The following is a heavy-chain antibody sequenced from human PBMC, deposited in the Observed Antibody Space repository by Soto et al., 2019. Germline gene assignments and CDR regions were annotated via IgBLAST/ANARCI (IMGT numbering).Heavy chain of an antibody. CDR2: IYYSAST. J-gene: IGHJ4*02. D-gene: IGHD5-18*01. Sequence: SGTLSLTCTVSGGSISSGGYYWSWIRQHPGKGLEWIGYIYYSASTYYNPSLKSRVTISVDSSKNQCSLELSSVTAADTAGKYCSGYSYGDVDYWGQGTLVTVSS. CDR3: SGYSYGDVDY. V-gene: IGHV4-31*07. CDR1: GGSISSGGYY.